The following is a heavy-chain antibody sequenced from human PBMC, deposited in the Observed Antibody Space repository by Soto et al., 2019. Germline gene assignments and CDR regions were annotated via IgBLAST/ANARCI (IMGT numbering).Heavy chain of an antibody. CDR2: LNIDGSTR. V-gene: IGHV3-74*01. J-gene: IGHJ4*02. CDR1: GFTFSNYW. D-gene: IGHD3-16*01. CDR3: ARGGHYDGVAYHPVGFDY. Sequence: EVQLVQSGGGLVQPGGSLRLSCSASGFTFSNYWMHWVRQGPGKGLVWVARLNIDGSTRNYADSVKGRFTISRDNALNTLFLQMNSLSAGDTAVYYCARGGHYDGVAYHPVGFDYWGQGTQVTVSS.